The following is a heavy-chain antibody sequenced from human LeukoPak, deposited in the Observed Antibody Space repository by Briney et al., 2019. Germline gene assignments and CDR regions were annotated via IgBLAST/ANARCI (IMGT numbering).Heavy chain of an antibody. V-gene: IGHV3-30*04. CDR1: GFTFSSYA. CDR2: ISYDGSNK. D-gene: IGHD3-10*01. J-gene: IGHJ6*03. Sequence: GSLRLSCAASGFTFSSYAMHWVRQAPGKGLEWVAVISYDGSNKYYADSVKGRFTISRDNSKNTLYLQMNSLRAEDTAVYYCARDGVDYYGSGSTYMDVWGKGTTVTVSS. CDR3: ARDGVDYYGSGSTYMDV.